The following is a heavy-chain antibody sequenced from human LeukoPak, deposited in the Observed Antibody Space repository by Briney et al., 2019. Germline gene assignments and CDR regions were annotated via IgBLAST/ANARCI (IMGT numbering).Heavy chain of an antibody. D-gene: IGHD3-22*01. CDR1: GYSISSGYY. CDR3: ARYLPADSSGYYSSYFDY. V-gene: IGHV4-38-2*02. Sequence: PSETLSLTCTVSGYSISSGYYWGWIRPPPGKGLEWIGSIYHSGSTYYNPSLKSRVTISVDTSKNQFSLKLSSVTAADTAVYYCARYLPADSSGYYSSYFDYWGQGTLVTVSS. CDR2: IYHSGST. J-gene: IGHJ4*02.